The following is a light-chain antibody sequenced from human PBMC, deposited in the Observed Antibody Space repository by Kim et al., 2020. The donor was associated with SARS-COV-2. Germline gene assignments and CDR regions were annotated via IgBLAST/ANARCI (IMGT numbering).Light chain of an antibody. V-gene: IGKV3-20*01. Sequence: SPGDTAILSFRSRHNIFNRFFAWYQYNPGQPPTLLIYGGSPRPTGLPDRFSRSGSGTDFTLTLSRLAPDHSAMYYCQQHGYSPPYTFGLGPNLEI. CDR2: GGS. J-gene: IGKJ2*01. CDR1: HNIFNRF. CDR3: QQHGYSPPYT.